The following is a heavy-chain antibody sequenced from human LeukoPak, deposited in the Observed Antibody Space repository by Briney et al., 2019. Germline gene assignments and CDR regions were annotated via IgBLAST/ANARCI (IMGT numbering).Heavy chain of an antibody. CDR2: INHSEGT. J-gene: IGHJ4*02. CDR1: GGSFSGYY. CDR3: ARHPSGGNPLEW. Sequence: SETLSLTCAVYGGSFSGYYFSWIRQPPGKGLEWIGEINHSEGTNYNPSLKSRVTMSVDTSKNQFSLKLTSVTAADTAVYYCARHPSGGNPLEWWGQGTLVTVSS. D-gene: IGHD4-23*01. V-gene: IGHV4-34*01.